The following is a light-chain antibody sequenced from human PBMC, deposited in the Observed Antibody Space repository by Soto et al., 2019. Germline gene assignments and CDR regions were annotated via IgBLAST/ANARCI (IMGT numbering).Light chain of an antibody. CDR3: ASYTGSDTLV. CDR2: EVS. CDR1: SSDVGGYNY. V-gene: IGLV2-8*01. Sequence: QSVLTQPPSASGSPGQSVTISCTGTSSDVGGYNYVSWHQQHPGKAPKLMIYEVSKRPSGVPDRLSGSKSGNTASLTVSGLQVEDEADYYCASYTGSDTLVFGGGTKLTVL. J-gene: IGLJ2*01.